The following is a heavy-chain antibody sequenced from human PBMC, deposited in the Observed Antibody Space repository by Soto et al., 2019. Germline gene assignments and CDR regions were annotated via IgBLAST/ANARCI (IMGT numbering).Heavy chain of an antibody. V-gene: IGHV2-5*01. CDR1: GFSLSTSGVG. J-gene: IGHJ4*02. D-gene: IGHD3-22*01. CDR2: IYWNDDK. Sequence: QITLKESGPTLVKPTQTLTLTSTFSGFSLSTSGVGVGWIRQPPGKALEWLALIYWNDDKRYSPSLKSRLTITKDTSKNQVVLTMTNMDPVDTATYYCAHRPLYYYDSSGYYYWGQGTLVTVSS. CDR3: AHRPLYYYDSSGYYY.